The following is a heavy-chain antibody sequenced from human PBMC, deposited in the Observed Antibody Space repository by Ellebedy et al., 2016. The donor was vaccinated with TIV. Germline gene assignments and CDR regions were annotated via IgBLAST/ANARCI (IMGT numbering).Heavy chain of an antibody. CDR1: GFTFSSYG. J-gene: IGHJ3*02. V-gene: IGHV3-33*01. Sequence: GGSLRLXXAASGFTFSSYGMHWVRQAPGKGLEWVAVIWYDGSNKHYADSVKGRFTISRDNSKNTLYLQMNSLRVEDTAVYYCARSYYDFWSGYYRTLRRGAFDIWGQGTMVTVSS. CDR3: ARSYYDFWSGYYRTLRRGAFDI. D-gene: IGHD3-3*01. CDR2: IWYDGSNK.